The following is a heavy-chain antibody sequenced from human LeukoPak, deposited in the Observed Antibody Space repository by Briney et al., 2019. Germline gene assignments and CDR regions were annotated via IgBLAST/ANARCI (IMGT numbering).Heavy chain of an antibody. Sequence: SETLSLTCTVSGGSISSYYWSWIRQPPGKGLEWIGYIYTSGSTNYNPSLKSRVTISVDTSKNQFSLKLSSVTAADTAVYYCARRETGCRTSCYNWFDPWGQGTLVTVS. CDR2: IYTSGST. V-gene: IGHV4-4*09. CDR3: ARRETGCRTSCYNWFDP. J-gene: IGHJ5*02. CDR1: GGSISSYY. D-gene: IGHD3-9*01.